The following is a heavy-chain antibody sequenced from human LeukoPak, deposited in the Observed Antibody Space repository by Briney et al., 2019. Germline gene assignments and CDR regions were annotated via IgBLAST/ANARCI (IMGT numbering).Heavy chain of an antibody. J-gene: IGHJ6*02. D-gene: IGHD3-22*01. CDR1: GFTFSNYV. V-gene: IGHV3-23*01. CDR2: ISGSGFGT. Sequence: AGGSLRLSCAASGFTFSNYVMSWVRQAPGKGLEWVSAISGSGFGTYSADSVRGRFTISRDNSKNTLYLQMNSLRAEDTAVYYCAKALIASTSLNYHYGMDVWGQGTTVTVSS. CDR3: AKALIASTSLNYHYGMDV.